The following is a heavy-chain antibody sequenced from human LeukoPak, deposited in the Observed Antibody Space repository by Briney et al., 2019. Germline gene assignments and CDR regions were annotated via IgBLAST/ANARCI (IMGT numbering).Heavy chain of an antibody. D-gene: IGHD5-24*01. CDR1: GFTFSSYA. J-gene: IGHJ4*02. CDR2: ISGSGGST. V-gene: IGHV3-23*01. Sequence: PGGSLRLSCAASGFTFSSYAMSWVRQAPGKGLEWVSAISGSGGSTYYADSVKGRFTISRDNSKNPLYLQMNSLRAEDTAVYYCAKDVEMATIPHFDYWGQGTLVTVSS. CDR3: AKDVEMATIPHFDY.